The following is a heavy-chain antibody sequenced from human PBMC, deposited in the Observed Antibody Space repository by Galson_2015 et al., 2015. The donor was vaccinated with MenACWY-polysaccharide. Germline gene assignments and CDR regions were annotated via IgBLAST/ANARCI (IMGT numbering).Heavy chain of an antibody. CDR3: ARKDHGTGSMAV. CDR1: GYLFTSFA. CDR2: IYPSDSDV. D-gene: IGHD3-10*01. Sequence: QSGAEVKKPGESLTISCTASGYLFTSFAIGWVRQMPGKGLEWLGIIYPSDSDVKYNPSFQGQVTFSADRSTNTAYLQWSSLKAWESAMYSGARKDHGTGSMAVGGQGPTVTAPS. J-gene: IGHJ6*02. V-gene: IGHV5-51*01.